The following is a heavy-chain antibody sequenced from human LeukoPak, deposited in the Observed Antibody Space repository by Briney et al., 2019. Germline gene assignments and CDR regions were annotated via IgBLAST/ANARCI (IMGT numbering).Heavy chain of an antibody. V-gene: IGHV3-48*03. CDR1: GLTFSSYE. D-gene: IGHD6-6*01. Sequence: PGGSLRLSCAASGLTFSSYEMNWVRQAPGKGLEWVSYISSSGSTIYYADSVKGRFTISRDNAKNSLYLQMNSLRAEDTAVYYCASLFLCYGCSRSSDTFNIWGQGTMVTVSS. J-gene: IGHJ3*02. CDR2: ISSSGSTI. CDR3: ASLFLCYGCSRSSDTFNI.